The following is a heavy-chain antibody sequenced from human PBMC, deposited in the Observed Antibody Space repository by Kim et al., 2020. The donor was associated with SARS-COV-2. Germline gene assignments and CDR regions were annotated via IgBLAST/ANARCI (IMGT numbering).Heavy chain of an antibody. D-gene: IGHD2-15*01. J-gene: IGHJ5*02. V-gene: IGHV4-39*01. Sequence: KSRVTISVDTSKNQFSLNLSSVTAADTAVYYCARPGDCSGGRCYPYNWFDPWGQGTLVTVSS. CDR3: ARPGDCSGGRCYPYNWFDP.